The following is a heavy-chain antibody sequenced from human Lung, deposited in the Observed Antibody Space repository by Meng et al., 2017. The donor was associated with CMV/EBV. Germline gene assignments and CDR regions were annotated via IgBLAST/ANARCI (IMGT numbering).Heavy chain of an antibody. V-gene: IGHV3-20*01. CDR2: INWNGDST. CDR1: GFTFDAYG. Sequence: GGSXRLXCAASGFTFDAYGVSWVRQVPGKGLEWVSGINWNGDSTGYADSVKGRFTISRENAKNALYLQMNSLRAEETALYHCARGGIRSWRQGVFDDWGQGXLVTVSS. D-gene: IGHD6-13*01. J-gene: IGHJ4*01. CDR3: ARGGIRSWRQGVFDD.